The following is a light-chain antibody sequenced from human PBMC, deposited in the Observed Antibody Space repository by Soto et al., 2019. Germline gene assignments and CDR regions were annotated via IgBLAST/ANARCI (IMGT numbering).Light chain of an antibody. CDR3: SSYAVTNIFV. Sequence: QSVLTQPPSASGPPGQSVTISCTGTSSDVGGHNYVSWYQQHPGKAPKVIIYEVSKRPSGVPDRFSGSKSGSTASLTVSGLQAEDEADYYCSSYAVTNIFVFGTGTKVTVL. V-gene: IGLV2-8*01. J-gene: IGLJ1*01. CDR2: EVS. CDR1: SSDVGGHNY.